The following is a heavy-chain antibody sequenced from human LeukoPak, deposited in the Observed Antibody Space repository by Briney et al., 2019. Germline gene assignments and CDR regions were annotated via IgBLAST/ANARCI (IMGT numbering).Heavy chain of an antibody. J-gene: IGHJ6*03. D-gene: IGHD2-2*01. Sequence: GASVKVSCKASGYTFTSYAISWVRQAPGQGLEWMGWSNAYNGNTKFAQKFQGRVAMTTDTSTSTAYMELRSLRSEDTAVYYCARVPAANYYYYYMDVWGKGTTVTVSS. V-gene: IGHV1-18*01. CDR2: SNAYNGNT. CDR3: ARVPAANYYYYYMDV. CDR1: GYTFTSYA.